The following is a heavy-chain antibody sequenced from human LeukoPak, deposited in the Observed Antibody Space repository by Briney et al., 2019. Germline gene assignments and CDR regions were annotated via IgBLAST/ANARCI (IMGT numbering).Heavy chain of an antibody. V-gene: IGHV1-2*02. D-gene: IGHD6-13*01. CDR2: INPNSGGT. J-gene: IGHJ4*02. CDR3: ARDPAVRIALDY. Sequence: ASVKVSCKASGYSFTSYYMHWVRQAPGQGLEWMGWINPNSGGTNYAQKFQGRVTMTRDTSISTAYMELSRLRSDDTAVYYCARDPAVRIALDYWGQGTLVTVSS. CDR1: GYSFTSYY.